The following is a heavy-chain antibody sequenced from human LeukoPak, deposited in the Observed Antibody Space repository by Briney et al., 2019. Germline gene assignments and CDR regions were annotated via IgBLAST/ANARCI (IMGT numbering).Heavy chain of an antibody. J-gene: IGHJ4*02. CDR3: ARAYYDFWSGYWDTIDY. D-gene: IGHD3-3*01. CDR2: INPNSGGT. Sequence: RPSVKVSCKASGYTFTGYYMHWVRQAPGQGLEWMGWINPNSGGTNYAQKFQGRVTMTRDTSISTAYMELSRLRSDDTAVYYCARAYYDFWSGYWDTIDYWGQGTLVTVSS. CDR1: GYTFTGYY. V-gene: IGHV1-2*02.